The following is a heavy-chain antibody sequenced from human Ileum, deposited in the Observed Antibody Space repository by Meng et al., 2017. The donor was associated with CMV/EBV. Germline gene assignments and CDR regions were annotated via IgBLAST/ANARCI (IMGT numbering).Heavy chain of an antibody. J-gene: IGHJ4*02. V-gene: IGHV1-2*02. CDR2: INPNSGGT. D-gene: IGHD5-12*01. CDR1: GYTFTGYF. Sequence: ASVKVSCKASGYTFTGYFMHWVRQAPGQGLEWMGWINPNSGGTNYAQKFQGRIAMTRDTSISTVYLDLSRLRSGDTAVYYCWRGSRGYSDYDNGCWGQGTLVTVSS. CDR3: WRGSRGYSDYDNGC.